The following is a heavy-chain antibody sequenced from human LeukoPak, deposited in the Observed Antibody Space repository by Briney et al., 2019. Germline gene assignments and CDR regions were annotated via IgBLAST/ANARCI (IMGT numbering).Heavy chain of an antibody. CDR3: ARDLRRPGSTQLCS. V-gene: IGHV3-21*01. J-gene: IGHJ5*02. CDR2: ISSSSSYI. Sequence: KSGGSLRLSCAASGFTFSSYSMNWVRQAPGKGLEWVSSISSSSSYIYYADSVKGRFTISRDNAKNSLYLQMNSLRAEDTAVYYCARDLRRPGSTQLCSWGQGTLVTVSS. D-gene: IGHD3-10*01. CDR1: GFTFSSYS.